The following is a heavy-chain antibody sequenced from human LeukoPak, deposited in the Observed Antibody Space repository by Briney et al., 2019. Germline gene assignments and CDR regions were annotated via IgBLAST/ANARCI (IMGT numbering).Heavy chain of an antibody. CDR3: ARAGYTISYYSLDY. J-gene: IGHJ4*02. Sequence: PSETLSLTCAVYGGSFSGYYWSWIRQPPGKGLEWIGEINHSGSTNYNPSLKSRVTISVDTSKNQFSLKLSSVTAADTAVYYCARAGYTISYYSLDYWGQGSLVTVSS. V-gene: IGHV4-34*01. D-gene: IGHD1-26*01. CDR2: INHSGST. CDR1: GGSFSGYY.